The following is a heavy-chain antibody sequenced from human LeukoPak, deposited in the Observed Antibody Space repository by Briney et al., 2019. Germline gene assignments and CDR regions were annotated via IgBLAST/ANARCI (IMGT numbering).Heavy chain of an antibody. CDR1: GGSFSGYY. CDR3: ARGQEIGDAFDI. Sequence: PSETLSLTCAVYGGSFSGYYWSWIRQPRGKALEWIGEINHSGSTNYNPSLKSRVTISVDTSKNQFSLKLSSVTAADTAVYYCARGQEIGDAFDIWGQGTMVTVSS. CDR2: INHSGST. J-gene: IGHJ3*02. V-gene: IGHV4-34*01. D-gene: IGHD3-22*01.